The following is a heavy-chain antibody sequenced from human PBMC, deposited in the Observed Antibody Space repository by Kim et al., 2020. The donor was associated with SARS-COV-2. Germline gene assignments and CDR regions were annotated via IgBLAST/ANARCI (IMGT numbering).Heavy chain of an antibody. CDR2: INHSGYT. CDR1: GGSFSAYY. J-gene: IGHJ4*02. D-gene: IGHD4-17*01. CDR3: ARGGDLRTIDY. Sequence: SETLSLTCAVYGGSFSAYYWSWIRQPPGKGLEWIGEINHSGYTNYNPSLKSRVTISVDTSKNQFSLKLWSVTAADTAVYYCARGGDLRTIDYWGQGTLVTVSS. V-gene: IGHV4-34*01.